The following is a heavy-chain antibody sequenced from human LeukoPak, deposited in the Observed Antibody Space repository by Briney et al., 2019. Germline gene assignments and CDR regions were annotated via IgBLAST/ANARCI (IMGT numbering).Heavy chain of an antibody. Sequence: PSETLSLTCTVSGGSISSHYWSWIRQPPGKGLEWIGTIHNSGNTYYNPSLKSRVAIFGDTSKNQFSLNLSSVTAADTAMYYCARTSTVTTRWFDRWGQGTLVTVSS. CDR1: GGSISSHY. D-gene: IGHD4-17*01. V-gene: IGHV4-59*04. J-gene: IGHJ5*02. CDR3: ARTSTVTTRWFDR. CDR2: IHNSGNT.